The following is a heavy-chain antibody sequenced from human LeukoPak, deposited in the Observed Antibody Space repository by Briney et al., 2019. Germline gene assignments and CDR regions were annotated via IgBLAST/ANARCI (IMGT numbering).Heavy chain of an antibody. J-gene: IGHJ4*02. CDR3: AGSYDSSGLIDY. Sequence: VASVKVSCKASGYTFTSYDINWVRQATGQGLEWMGWMNPNSGNTGYAQKFQGRVTITRNTSISTAYMELSSLRSEDTAVYYCAGSYDSSGLIDYWGQGTLVTVSS. D-gene: IGHD3-22*01. CDR1: GYTFTSYD. CDR2: MNPNSGNT. V-gene: IGHV1-8*03.